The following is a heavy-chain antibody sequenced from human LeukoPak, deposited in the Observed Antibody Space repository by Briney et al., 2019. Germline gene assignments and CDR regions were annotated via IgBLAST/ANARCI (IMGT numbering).Heavy chain of an antibody. J-gene: IGHJ4*02. CDR1: TYTFTRYG. V-gene: IGHV1-18*01. CDR3: ARSGRGTYYYFDL. CDR2: ISGYNGNT. D-gene: IGHD5-12*01. Sequence: ASVKVSCKASTYTFTRYGISWVRQAPGQGLEWMGWISGYNGNTNYAQKFLGRVSMTADTATSTAYMELRSLTSDDTAMYYCARSGRGTYYYFDLWGQGTLVTVSS.